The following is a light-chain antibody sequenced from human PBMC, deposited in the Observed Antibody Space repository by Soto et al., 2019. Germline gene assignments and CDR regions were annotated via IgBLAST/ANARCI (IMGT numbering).Light chain of an antibody. J-gene: IGKJ4*01. Sequence: EIVLTQSPATLSSSPGETATYLAWYQQKPGQAPRLLIFGTSSRATGIPDRFSGSGSGTDFTLSISRLEPEDFAVYYCQQYANSPLLTFGGGTKVDIK. CDR1: Y. V-gene: IGKV3-20*01. CDR3: QQYANSPLLT. CDR2: GTS.